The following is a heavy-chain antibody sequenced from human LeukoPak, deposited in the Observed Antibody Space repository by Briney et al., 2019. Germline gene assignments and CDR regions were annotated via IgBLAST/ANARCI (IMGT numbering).Heavy chain of an antibody. V-gene: IGHV1-18*01. CDR2: ISAYNGNT. D-gene: IGHD6-13*01. J-gene: IGHJ4*01. CDR3: ARVAAAGKGYNY. CDR1: GYTFTSYG. Sequence: GASVKVPCKSSGYTFTSYGIIWVRQAPGQGLEWMGWISAYNGNTNYAQKLQGRVTMTTDTSTCTAYMELRSLRSDDTAVDYCARVAAAGKGYNYWGQGTLVTV.